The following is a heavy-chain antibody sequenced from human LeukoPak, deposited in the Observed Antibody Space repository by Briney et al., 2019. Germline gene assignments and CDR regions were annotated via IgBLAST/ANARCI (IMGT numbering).Heavy chain of an antibody. Sequence: GGSLRLSCAASGFTFSSYGMHWVRQAPGKGLEWVAVISYDGSNKYYADSVKGRFTISRDNSKNTLYLQMNSLRAEDTAVCYCAKDGGHCSGGSCYRFDYWGQGTLVTVSS. J-gene: IGHJ4*02. CDR2: ISYDGSNK. CDR1: GFTFSSYG. CDR3: AKDGGHCSGGSCYRFDY. V-gene: IGHV3-30*18. D-gene: IGHD2-15*01.